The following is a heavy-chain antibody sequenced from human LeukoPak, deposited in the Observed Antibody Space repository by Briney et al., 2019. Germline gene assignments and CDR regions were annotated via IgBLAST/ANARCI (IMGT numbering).Heavy chain of an antibody. CDR1: GSTFSSYG. V-gene: IGHV3-33*01. Sequence: GGSLRLSCAASGSTFSSYGMHWVRQAPGKGLEGVAVIWYDGSNKYYADSVKGRFTISRDNSKNTLYLQMNSLRAEDTAVYYCRAALDYWGQGTLVTVSS. CDR3: RAALDY. CDR2: IWYDGSNK. J-gene: IGHJ4*02. D-gene: IGHD2-15*01.